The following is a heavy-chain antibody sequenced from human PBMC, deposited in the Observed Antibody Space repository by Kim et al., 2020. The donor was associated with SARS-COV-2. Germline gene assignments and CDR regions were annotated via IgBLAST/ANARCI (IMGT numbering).Heavy chain of an antibody. D-gene: IGHD6-19*01. V-gene: IGHV2-5*02. CDR2: IYWDDDK. CDR1: GFSLSTSGVG. J-gene: IGHJ6*02. Sequence: SGPTLVKPTQTLTLTCTFSGFSLSTSGVGVGWIRQPPGKALEWLALIYWDDDKRYSPSLKSRLTITKDTSQNQVVLTMTNMDPVDTATYYCAHRASSGWFSNHYYYYGMDVWGQGTTVTVSS. CDR3: AHRASSGWFSNHYYYYGMDV.